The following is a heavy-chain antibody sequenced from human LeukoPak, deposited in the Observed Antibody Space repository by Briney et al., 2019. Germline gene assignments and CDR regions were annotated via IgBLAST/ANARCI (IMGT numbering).Heavy chain of an antibody. CDR1: GGSISSYS. D-gene: IGHD6-13*01. Sequence: SETLSLTCTVSGGSISSYSWSWIRQPPGKGLEWIESMYHSGSTYYNPSLKSRVTMSVDTSKNQFSLKLSSVTAADTAVYYCARGRGQQLGNFDYWGQGTLVTVSS. CDR3: ARGRGQQLGNFDY. CDR2: MYHSGST. V-gene: IGHV4-59*04. J-gene: IGHJ4*02.